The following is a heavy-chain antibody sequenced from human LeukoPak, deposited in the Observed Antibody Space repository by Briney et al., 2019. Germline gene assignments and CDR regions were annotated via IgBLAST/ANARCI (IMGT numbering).Heavy chain of an antibody. Sequence: GGSLRLSRAASGFTFSSYSMNWVRQAPGKGLEWVSSISSSSSYIYYADSVKGRFTISRDNAKNSLYLQMNSLRAEDTAVYYCARFLSGNAFDIWGQGTMDTVSS. CDR3: ARFLSGNAFDI. J-gene: IGHJ3*02. V-gene: IGHV3-21*01. CDR2: ISSSSSYI. D-gene: IGHD6-13*01. CDR1: GFTFSSYS.